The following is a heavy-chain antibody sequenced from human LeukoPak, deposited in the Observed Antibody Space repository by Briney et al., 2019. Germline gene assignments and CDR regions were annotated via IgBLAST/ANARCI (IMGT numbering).Heavy chain of an antibody. J-gene: IGHJ4*02. CDR1: GGSISSYY. D-gene: IGHD2-2*01. V-gene: IGHV4-59*08. Sequence: PSETLSLTCTVSGGSISSYYWSWIRQPPGKGLEWIGYIYYSGSTNYNPSLKSRVTISVDTSKNQFSLKLSSVTAADTAVYYCAREDIVVVPAASRMVYWGQGTLVTVSS. CDR2: IYYSGST. CDR3: AREDIVVVPAASRMVY.